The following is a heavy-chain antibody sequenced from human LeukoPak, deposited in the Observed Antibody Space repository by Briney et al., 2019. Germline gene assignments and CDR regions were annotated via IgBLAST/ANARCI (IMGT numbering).Heavy chain of an antibody. CDR3: ARFSCGGDCYLGGSDY. CDR1: GGTFSSYA. Sequence: SVKVSCKASGGTFSSYAISWVRQATGQGLEWMGGIIPIFGTANYAQKFQGRVTITADESTSTAYMELSSLRSEDTAVYYCARFSCGGDCYLGGSDYWGQGTLVTVSS. D-gene: IGHD2-21*02. V-gene: IGHV1-69*13. J-gene: IGHJ4*02. CDR2: IIPIFGTA.